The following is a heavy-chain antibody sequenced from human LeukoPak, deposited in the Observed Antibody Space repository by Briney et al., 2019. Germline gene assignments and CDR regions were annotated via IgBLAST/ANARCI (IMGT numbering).Heavy chain of an antibody. J-gene: IGHJ5*02. CDR3: VRGVGVSRFNYLDP. CDR1: GFTFSSFG. D-gene: IGHD1-7*01. V-gene: IGHV3-33*01. CDR2: IWYDASNK. Sequence: GGSLRLSCAASGFTFSSFGMHWVRQAPGKGLEWVAVIWYDASNKYYADTVKGRFTISRDNSKNTLYLQMNSLRDDDTAVYYCVRGVGVSRFNYLDPWGQGTLVIVSS.